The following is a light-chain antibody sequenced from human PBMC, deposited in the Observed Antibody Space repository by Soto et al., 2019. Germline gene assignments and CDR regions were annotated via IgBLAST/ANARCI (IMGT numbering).Light chain of an antibody. CDR1: QSVNSN. J-gene: IGKJ1*01. Sequence: DTVRTQAPATLSVSPGERYTLSCRASQSVNSNLAWYQQKLCQAPRVLIFGASTRATGITARFSGSGSGKEFSLTINSLQSEDFAVYYCQPYNNWPRTFGQGTQVDIK. V-gene: IGKV3-15*01. CDR3: QPYNNWPRT. CDR2: GAS.